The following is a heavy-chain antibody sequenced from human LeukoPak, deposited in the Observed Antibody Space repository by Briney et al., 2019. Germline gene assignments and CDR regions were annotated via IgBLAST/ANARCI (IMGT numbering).Heavy chain of an antibody. CDR3: ARHLYSTSWYADC. D-gene: IGHD6-13*01. Sequence: SETLSLTCTVSGGSISSSSYYWGWIRQPPGKGLEWIGSIYYSGSTYYNPSLKSRVTISVDTSKNQFSLKLSSVTAADTAVYYCARHLYSTSWYADCWGQGTLVTVSS. V-gene: IGHV4-39*01. CDR1: GGSISSSSYY. CDR2: IYYSGST. J-gene: IGHJ4*02.